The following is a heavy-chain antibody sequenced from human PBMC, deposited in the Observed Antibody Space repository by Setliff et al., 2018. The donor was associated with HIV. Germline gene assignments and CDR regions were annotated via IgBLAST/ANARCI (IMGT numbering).Heavy chain of an antibody. CDR3: ASSPAWRSDFGLHTFDY. CDR1: GYSISSRYY. Sequence: SETLSLTCTVSGYSISSRYYWGWIRQPPGKGLEWIGSVYHTGSTYYNPSLKSRVTMSADTSKNQCSLKLSSVTAADTAVYYCASSPAWRSDFGLHTFDYWGQGTLVTVPQ. V-gene: IGHV4-38-2*02. CDR2: VYHTGST. D-gene: IGHD2-2*01. J-gene: IGHJ4*02.